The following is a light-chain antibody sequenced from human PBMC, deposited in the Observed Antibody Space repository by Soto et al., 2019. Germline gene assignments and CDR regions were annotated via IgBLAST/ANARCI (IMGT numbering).Light chain of an antibody. CDR3: QQDNSYRT. CDR1: QSISSW. CDR2: HAS. J-gene: IGKJ1*01. V-gene: IGKV1-5*01. Sequence: DIQMTQSPSTLSASVGDRVTITCRASQSISSWLAWYQQKPGKVPKLLIYHASSLESGVPSRFSGSGSVTEFTLTISGLQPDDFATYYCQQDNSYRTFGQGTKVEIK.